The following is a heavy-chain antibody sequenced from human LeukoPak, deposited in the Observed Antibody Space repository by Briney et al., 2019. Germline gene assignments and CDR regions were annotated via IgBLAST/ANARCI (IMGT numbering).Heavy chain of an antibody. Sequence: PGGSLRLSCAASGFNVITNDMIWARQAPGKGLEWVSVLYSDGNTKYADSVQGRFTISRDNSKNTLYLEMNSLSPDDTAVYYCARGVEPLAANTLAYWGQGTLVTVSS. CDR2: LYSDGNT. J-gene: IGHJ4*02. V-gene: IGHV3-53*01. CDR1: GFNVITND. CDR3: ARGVEPLAANTLAY. D-gene: IGHD1-14*01.